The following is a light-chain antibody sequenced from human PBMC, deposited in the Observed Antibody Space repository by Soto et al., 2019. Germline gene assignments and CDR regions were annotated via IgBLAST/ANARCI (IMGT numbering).Light chain of an antibody. J-gene: IGKJ1*01. CDR2: GAS. V-gene: IGKV3-15*01. CDR3: QQYNNWPRT. CDR1: QSVSSN. Sequence: EIVMTQSIATLSVSPGERATLSCRASQSVSSNLAWYQQKPGQAPRLLIYGASTRATGIPARFSGSGSGTEFTLTISSLQSEDFAVYYCQQYNNWPRTFGQGTKVDIK.